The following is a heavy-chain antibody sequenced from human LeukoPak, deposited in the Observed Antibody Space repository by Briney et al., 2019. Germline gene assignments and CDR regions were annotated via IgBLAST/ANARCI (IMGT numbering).Heavy chain of an antibody. CDR1: GFTFSSYA. CDR2: ISYDGNNK. D-gene: IGHD3-10*01. V-gene: IGHV3-30-3*01. CDR3: ARAPGSAWAFDI. Sequence: GGSLRLSCAASGFTFSSYAIHWVRQAPGNGLEWVAVISYDGNNKYYADSVKGRFTISRDTSKNTLFLQMNSLRAEDTAVYYCARAPGSAWAFDIWGQGTMVTVSS. J-gene: IGHJ3*02.